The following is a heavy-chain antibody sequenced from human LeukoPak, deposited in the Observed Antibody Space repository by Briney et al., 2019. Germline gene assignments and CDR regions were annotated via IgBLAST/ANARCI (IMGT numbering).Heavy chain of an antibody. CDR1: GYSFLSYW. Sequence: GESLKISFKGSGYSFLSYWIGWVRQVPGKGLEWMGIIYPGDSDTRYSPSFQGQVTISADKSISTAYLQWSSLKASDTAMYYCARLRPDYSGDYWGQGTLVTVSS. D-gene: IGHD4-11*01. J-gene: IGHJ4*02. V-gene: IGHV5-51*01. CDR3: ARLRPDYSGDY. CDR2: IYPGDSDT.